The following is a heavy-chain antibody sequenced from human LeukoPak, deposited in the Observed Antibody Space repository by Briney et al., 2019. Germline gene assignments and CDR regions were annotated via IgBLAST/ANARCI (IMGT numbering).Heavy chain of an antibody. CDR3: AREFTVTTVVDY. D-gene: IGHD4-11*01. V-gene: IGHV4-30-4*08. CDR2: IYYSGST. J-gene: IGHJ4*02. Sequence: SETLSLTCTVSGGSISSSSYYWGWIRQPPGKGLEWIGYIYYSGSTYYNPSLKSRVTISVDTSKNQFSLKLSSVTAADTAVYYCAREFTVTTVVDYWGQGTLVTVSS. CDR1: GGSISSSSYY.